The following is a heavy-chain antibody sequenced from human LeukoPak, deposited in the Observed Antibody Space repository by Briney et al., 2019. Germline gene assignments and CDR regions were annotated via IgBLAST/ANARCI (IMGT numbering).Heavy chain of an antibody. CDR3: VKGHCSSSSCFPNYYYYMDV. D-gene: IGHD2-15*01. CDR1: GFTFDEHA. Sequence: QHGGSLRLSCAGSGFTFDEHAMHWVRQAPGKGLGWVSGISWNSGSIAYADSVKGRFTISRDNAKNLLFLQMSSLRAADTALYYCVKGHCSSSSCFPNYYYYMDVWGTGTTVTVSS. J-gene: IGHJ6*03. CDR2: ISWNSGSI. V-gene: IGHV3-9*01.